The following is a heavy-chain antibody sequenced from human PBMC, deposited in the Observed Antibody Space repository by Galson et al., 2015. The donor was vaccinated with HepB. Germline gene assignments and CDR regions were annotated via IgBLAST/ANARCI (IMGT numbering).Heavy chain of an antibody. D-gene: IGHD4-23*01. J-gene: IGHJ4*02. V-gene: IGHV5-10-1*01. CDR1: GYTFTNYW. Sequence: QSGAEVKKPGESLRISCQGTGYTFTNYWITWVRQVPGKGLEWIGKIHPSDSYTYYSPSLQGHVTISADRSISTACLQWSSLNAADTAIYYCARQNLRWFDYWGQGVLVTV. CDR2: IHPSDSYT. CDR3: ARQNLRWFDY.